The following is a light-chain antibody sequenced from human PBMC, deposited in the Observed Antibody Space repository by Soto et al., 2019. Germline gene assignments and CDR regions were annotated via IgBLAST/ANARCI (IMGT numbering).Light chain of an antibody. V-gene: IGKV1-9*01. CDR3: QQFNSYPIT. CDR1: QVISTS. J-gene: IGKJ5*01. CDR2: AAS. Sequence: DIQLTQSPSFLSPSIGASVTITCRASQVISTSLAWYQVKPGKAPKLLIYAASTLESGVPSRFSATVSGTEFTLTISSLQPEDFATYYCQQFNSYPITFGQGTRLEI.